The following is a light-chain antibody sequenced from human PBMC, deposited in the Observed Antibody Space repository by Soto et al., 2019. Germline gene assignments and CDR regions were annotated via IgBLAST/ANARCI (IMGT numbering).Light chain of an antibody. CDR2: GAS. CDR3: QQYDNSPIT. V-gene: IGKV3-20*01. J-gene: IGKJ5*01. Sequence: EIALTQSPGTLSLSPGERATLSCRASQSVSSSYLAWYQQKPGQTPRLLIYGASGRATGIPDRFSGSGSGADFTLTISRLEPEDFAVYYCQQYDNSPITFGQGTLLEIK. CDR1: QSVSSSY.